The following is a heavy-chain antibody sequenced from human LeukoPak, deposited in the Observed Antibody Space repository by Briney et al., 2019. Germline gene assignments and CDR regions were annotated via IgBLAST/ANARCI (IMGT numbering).Heavy chain of an antibody. CDR1: GGSFSGYY. V-gene: IGHV4-34*01. CDR3: ARSQILTGRTFDY. CDR2: INHSGNT. J-gene: IGHJ4*02. D-gene: IGHD3-9*01. Sequence: SETLSLTCAVYGGSFSGYYWSWIRQPPGKGLEWIGEINHSGNTNYNPSLKSRVTISVDTSKNQFSLKLSSVTAADTAVYYCARSQILTGRTFDYWGQGTLVTVSS.